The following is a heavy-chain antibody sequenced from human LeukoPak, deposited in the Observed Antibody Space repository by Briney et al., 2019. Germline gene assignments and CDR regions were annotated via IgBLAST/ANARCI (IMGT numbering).Heavy chain of an antibody. CDR1: GFTFRNYV. J-gene: IGHJ4*02. D-gene: IGHD3-10*01. V-gene: IGHV3-30-3*01. CDR2: TSSDLNVK. Sequence: GGSLRLSCAASGFTFRNYVIHWVRQAPGKGLEWVAVTSSDLNVKLYADSVKGRFTVSRDNSRSTLYLQMNSLRPEDTAIYYCAREGYYGSGSPPSLCFDYWGQGTLVTVSS. CDR3: AREGYYGSGSPPSLCFDY.